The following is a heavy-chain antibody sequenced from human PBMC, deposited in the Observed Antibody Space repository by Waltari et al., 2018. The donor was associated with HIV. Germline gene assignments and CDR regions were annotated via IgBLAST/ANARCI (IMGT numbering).Heavy chain of an antibody. Sequence: QVHLVQSGAEMKKPRASVKVSCKASGYTFLSYGISWVRQALGHGLEWMGWISTYNANTNYAQSLQGRVTMTTDTSTTTAYMELRSLTSDDTAVYYCARDGLRYSGTFYSDYWGQGTLVTVSS. V-gene: IGHV1-18*01. CDR2: ISTYNANT. CDR3: ARDGLRYSGTFYSDY. J-gene: IGHJ4*02. CDR1: GYTFLSYG. D-gene: IGHD1-26*01.